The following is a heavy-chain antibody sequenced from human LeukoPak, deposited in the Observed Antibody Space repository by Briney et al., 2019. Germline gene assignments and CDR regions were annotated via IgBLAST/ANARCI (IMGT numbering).Heavy chain of an antibody. CDR2: INSDGSST. V-gene: IGHV3-74*01. J-gene: IGHJ4*02. CDR3: ARDAGGYSYGYLDY. CDR1: GFTFSSYW. Sequence: GGSLRLSCAASGFTFSSYWMHWVHQAPGKGLVWVSRINSDGSSTSYADSVKGRFTISRDNAKNTLYLQMNSLRAEDTAVYYCARDAGGYSYGYLDYWGQGTLVTVSS. D-gene: IGHD5-18*01.